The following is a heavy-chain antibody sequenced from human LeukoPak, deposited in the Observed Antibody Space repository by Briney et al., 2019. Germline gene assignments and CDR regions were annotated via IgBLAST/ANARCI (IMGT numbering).Heavy chain of an antibody. D-gene: IGHD6-13*01. CDR2: INHSGST. CDR3: ARGVVAAAGRTFDF. V-gene: IGHV4-34*01. Sequence: PSETLSLTCAVYDGSFSGYYWSWIRQPPGKGLEWIGEINHSGSTNYNPSLKSRVTISLDTSKNQFSLKLSSVTAADTAVYYCARGVVAAAGRTFDFWGQGTLVTVSS. J-gene: IGHJ4*02. CDR1: DGSFSGYY.